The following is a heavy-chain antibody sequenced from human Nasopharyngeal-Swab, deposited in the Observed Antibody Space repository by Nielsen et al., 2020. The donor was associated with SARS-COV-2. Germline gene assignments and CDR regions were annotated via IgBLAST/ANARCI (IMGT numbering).Heavy chain of an antibody. D-gene: IGHD3-9*01. CDR2: ISSSSSYI. CDR1: GFTFSSYS. V-gene: IGHV3-21*01. Sequence: GESLKISCAASGFTFSSYSMNWVRQAPGKGLEWVSSISSSSSYIYYADSVKGRFTISRDNAKNSLYLQMNSLRAEDTVVYYCARRYFDWSDYWGQGTLVTVSS. J-gene: IGHJ4*02. CDR3: ARRYFDWSDY.